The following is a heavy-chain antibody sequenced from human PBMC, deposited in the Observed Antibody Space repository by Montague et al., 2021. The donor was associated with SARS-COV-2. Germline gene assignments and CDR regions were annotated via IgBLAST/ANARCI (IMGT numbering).Heavy chain of an antibody. CDR2: ISYDGSNE. J-gene: IGHJ4*03. D-gene: IGHD3-22*01. CDR3: ARTYLYDSSGFPGPYYFDF. CDR1: GFMFHLYA. V-gene: IGHV3-30*17. Sequence: SLRLSCAASGFMFHLYAMHWVRQAPGQGLEWVAVISYDGSNEFYADSVQGRFTISRDNSGNTVSLQMHSLRAEDTAVYYCARTYLYDSSGFPGPYYFDFWGQGTTVTVSS.